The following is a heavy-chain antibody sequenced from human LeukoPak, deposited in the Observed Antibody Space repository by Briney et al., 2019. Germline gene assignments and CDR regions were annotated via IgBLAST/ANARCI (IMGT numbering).Heavy chain of an antibody. D-gene: IGHD3-3*01. CDR1: GGSFSGYY. V-gene: IGHV4-34*01. Sequence: SETLSLTCAVYGGSFSGYYWSWIRQPPGKGLEWIGEINHSGSTNYNPSLKSRVTISVDTSKNQFSLKLSSVTAADTAVYYCARSIFGVVADAFDIWGQGTMVTVSS. CDR3: ARSIFGVVADAFDI. CDR2: INHSGST. J-gene: IGHJ3*02.